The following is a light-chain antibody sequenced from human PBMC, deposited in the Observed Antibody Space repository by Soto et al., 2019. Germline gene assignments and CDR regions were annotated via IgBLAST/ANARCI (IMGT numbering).Light chain of an antibody. Sequence: QSTLTQPPPASGSPGQSVTISCTGTSSDVGAYNYVSWYQQYPGKAPKLMIYEVSKRPSGVPDRFSGSKSGKTASLTVSGLQPEDEADYYCTSYAGSNIWVFGGGTKLTVL. CDR2: EVS. CDR1: SSDVGAYNY. V-gene: IGLV2-8*01. J-gene: IGLJ3*02. CDR3: TSYAGSNIWV.